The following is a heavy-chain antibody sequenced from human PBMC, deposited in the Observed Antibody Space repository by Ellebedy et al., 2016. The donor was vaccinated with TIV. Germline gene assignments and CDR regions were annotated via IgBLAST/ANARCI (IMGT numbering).Heavy chain of an antibody. CDR1: GGSISSYY. Sequence: MPSETLSLTCTVSGGSISSYYWSWIRQPPGKGLEWIGYIYYSGSTNYNPSLKSRVTISVDTSKNQFSLKLSSVTAADTAVYYCARVVCSSTSCYNAFDIWGQGTMVTVSS. D-gene: IGHD2-2*02. CDR3: ARVVCSSTSCYNAFDI. J-gene: IGHJ3*02. V-gene: IGHV4-59*01. CDR2: IYYSGST.